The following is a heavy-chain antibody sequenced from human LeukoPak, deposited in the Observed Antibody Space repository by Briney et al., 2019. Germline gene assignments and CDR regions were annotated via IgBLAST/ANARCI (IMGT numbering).Heavy chain of an antibody. J-gene: IGHJ4*02. CDR2: IRYDGSNK. V-gene: IGHV3-30*02. D-gene: IGHD3-22*01. CDR1: GFTFSSYG. CDR3: AKDNPPYDSSGLSRLDY. Sequence: GGSLRLSCAASGFTFSSYGMHWVRQAPGKGLEWVAFIRYDGSNKYYADSVKGRFTISRDNSKNTLYLQMNSLRAEDTAVYYCAKDNPPYDSSGLSRLDYWGQGTLVTVSS.